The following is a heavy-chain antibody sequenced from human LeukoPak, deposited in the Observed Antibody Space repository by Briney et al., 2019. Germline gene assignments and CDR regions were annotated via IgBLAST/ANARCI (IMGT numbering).Heavy chain of an antibody. Sequence: ASVKVSCKASGYTFTSYGISWVRQAPGQGLEWMGWISVYNGNTNYAQKLQGRVTMTTDTSTSTAYMELRSLRSDDTAMYYCARDISMIVVVKNAFEIWGQGTMVTVSS. V-gene: IGHV1-18*01. D-gene: IGHD3-22*01. J-gene: IGHJ3*02. CDR1: GYTFTSYG. CDR3: ARDISMIVVVKNAFEI. CDR2: ISVYNGNT.